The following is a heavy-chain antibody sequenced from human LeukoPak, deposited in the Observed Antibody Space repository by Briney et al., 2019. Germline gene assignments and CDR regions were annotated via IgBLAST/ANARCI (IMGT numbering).Heavy chain of an antibody. V-gene: IGHV3-48*01. Sequence: PGGSLRLSCAASGFTFSSYSMNWVRQAPGKGLEWVSYISRDSRRIYQADSVKGRFTISRDNARNSLSLHVNSLRAEDTAIYYCAREDYYDKSAYPSRGFDYWGQGALVTVSS. J-gene: IGHJ4*02. CDR3: AREDYYDKSAYPSRGFDY. D-gene: IGHD3-22*01. CDR2: ISRDSRRI. CDR1: GFTFSSYS.